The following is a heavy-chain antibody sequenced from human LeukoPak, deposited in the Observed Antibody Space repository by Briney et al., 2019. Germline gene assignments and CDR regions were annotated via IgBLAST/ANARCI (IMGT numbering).Heavy chain of an antibody. V-gene: IGHV4-59*12. CDR2: IYYSGST. Sequence: SETLSLTCTVSGGSISSYYWSWIRQPPGKGLEWIGYIYYSGSTNYNPSLKSRVTISVDTSKNQFSLKLSSVTAADTAVYYCARLRGATVAHNWFDPWDQGTLVTVSS. D-gene: IGHD6-19*01. CDR3: ARLRGATVAHNWFDP. CDR1: GGSISSYY. J-gene: IGHJ5*02.